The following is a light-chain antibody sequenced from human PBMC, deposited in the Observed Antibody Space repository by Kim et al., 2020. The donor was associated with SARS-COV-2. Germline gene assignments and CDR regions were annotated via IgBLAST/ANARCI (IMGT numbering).Light chain of an antibody. V-gene: IGKV3-20*01. CDR3: QQYGSSPLLT. J-gene: IGKJ5*01. CDR2: GAS. CDR1: QSVSSTY. Sequence: PGESATLSCRASQSVSSTYLAWYQQKLGQAPTLLIYGASSRATGIPDRFSGSGSETDFTLTISRLEPEDFAVYYCQQYGSSPLLTFGQGTRLEIK.